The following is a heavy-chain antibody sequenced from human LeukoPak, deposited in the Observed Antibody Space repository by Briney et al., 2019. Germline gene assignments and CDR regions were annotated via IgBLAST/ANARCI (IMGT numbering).Heavy chain of an antibody. D-gene: IGHD1-1*01. Sequence: ASVKVSCKASGYTFTGYYMHWVRQAPGQGLEWMGWINPNSGGTNYAQKFQGRVTMTRDTSISTAYMELRSLRSDDTAVYYCARDTGTTTLGYYYYYGMDVWGQGTTVTVSS. V-gene: IGHV1-2*02. CDR2: INPNSGGT. J-gene: IGHJ6*02. CDR1: GYTFTGYY. CDR3: ARDTGTTTLGYYYYYGMDV.